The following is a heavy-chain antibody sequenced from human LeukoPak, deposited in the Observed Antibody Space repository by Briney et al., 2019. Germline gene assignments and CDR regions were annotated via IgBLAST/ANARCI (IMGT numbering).Heavy chain of an antibody. CDR3: TRAKPGEPSYYDMDV. J-gene: IGHJ6*04. D-gene: IGHD2-21*01. CDR1: GFAFSTYT. CDR2: ISSRSTHI. Sequence: GGSLRLSCAPSGFAFSTYTMNWVRQAPGKELEWVSSISSRSTHIYYADSVKGRFIISRDNAKNSLYLQMNSLTAEDTALYYCTRAKPGEPSYYDMDVWGKGTTVTVSS. V-gene: IGHV3-21*01.